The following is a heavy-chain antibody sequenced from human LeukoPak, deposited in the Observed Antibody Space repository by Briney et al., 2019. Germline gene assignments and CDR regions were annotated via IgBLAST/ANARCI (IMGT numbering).Heavy chain of an antibody. D-gene: IGHD5-18*01. CDR1: GGSFSGYY. J-gene: IGHJ4*02. Sequence: SETLFLTCAVCGGSFSGYYWSWIRQPPGKGLEWIGEINHSGSTNYNPSLKSRVTISVDTSKNQFSLKLSSVTAADTAVYYCARVLAWGYRRLAFDYWGQGTLVTVSS. CDR3: ARVLAWGYRRLAFDY. CDR2: INHSGST. V-gene: IGHV4-34*01.